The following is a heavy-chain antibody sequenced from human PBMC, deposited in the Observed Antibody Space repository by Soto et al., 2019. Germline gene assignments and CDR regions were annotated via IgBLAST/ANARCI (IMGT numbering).Heavy chain of an antibody. Sequence: SVKVSCKASGGTFSSYAISWVRQAPGQGLEWMGGVIPIFGTANYAQKFQGRVTITADESTSTAYMELSSLRSEDTAVYYCARNKKNAYYYGMDVWGQGTTVTVSS. V-gene: IGHV1-69*13. CDR1: GGTFSSYA. CDR2: VIPIFGTA. J-gene: IGHJ6*02. CDR3: ARNKKNAYYYGMDV. D-gene: IGHD1-1*01.